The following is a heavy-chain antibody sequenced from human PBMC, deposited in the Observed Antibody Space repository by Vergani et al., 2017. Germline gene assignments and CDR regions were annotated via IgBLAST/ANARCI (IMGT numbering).Heavy chain of an antibody. J-gene: IGHJ6*02. V-gene: IGHV3-48*03. CDR2: ISSSGSTI. CDR1: GFTFSSYE. D-gene: IGHD6-13*01. CDR3: ARELRRIAAAGSGMNV. Sequence: EVQLVESGGGLVQPGGSLRLSCAASGFTFSSYEMNWVRQAPGKGLEWVSYISSSGSTIYYADSVKGRFTLSKDNAKNSLYLQMNSLRAEDTAVYYCARELRRIAAAGSGMNVWGQGATVTVSS.